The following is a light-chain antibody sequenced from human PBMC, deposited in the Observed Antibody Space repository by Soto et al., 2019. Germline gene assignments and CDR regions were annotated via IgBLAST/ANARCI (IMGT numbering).Light chain of an antibody. CDR3: CSYTDSATLV. CDR2: EVR. Sequence: QSALTQPASVSGSPGQSITISCSGTTNDIGGYNYVSWYQHHPGKVPKVIIYEVRNRPSGVSNRFSGSKSGNTASLTISGLQAEDEADYYCCSYTDSATLVFGGGTKVTVL. CDR1: TNDIGGYNY. V-gene: IGLV2-14*01. J-gene: IGLJ3*02.